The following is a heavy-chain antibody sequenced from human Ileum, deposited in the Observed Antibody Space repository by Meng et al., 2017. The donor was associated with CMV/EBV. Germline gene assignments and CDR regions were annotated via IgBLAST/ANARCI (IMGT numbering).Heavy chain of an antibody. CDR2: TSYDGSNK. V-gene: IGHV3-30*04. J-gene: IGHJ4*02. CDR3: ARDTRDSGSYYFDY. CDR1: GFTCSSYS. D-gene: IGHD1-26*01. Sequence: SGFTCSSYSMHWGRRARGKGMEWEAVTSYDGSNKYYAASVKGRFTISRDNSKSTLYLQMNSLRAEDTAVYYCARDTRDSGSYYFDYWGQGTLVTVSS.